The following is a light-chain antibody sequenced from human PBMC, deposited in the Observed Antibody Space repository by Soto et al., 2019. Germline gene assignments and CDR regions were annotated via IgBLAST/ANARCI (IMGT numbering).Light chain of an antibody. V-gene: IGLV2-8*01. Sequence: QSALTQPPSASGSPGQSVTISCTGTSNDVGGYNYVSWYQQHPGKAPKLMIYEVTKRPSRVPDRFSGSKSGNTASLTVSGLQAEDEADYYCSSYAGSYRVFGTGTKLTVL. CDR2: EVT. J-gene: IGLJ1*01. CDR1: SNDVGGYNY. CDR3: SSYAGSYRV.